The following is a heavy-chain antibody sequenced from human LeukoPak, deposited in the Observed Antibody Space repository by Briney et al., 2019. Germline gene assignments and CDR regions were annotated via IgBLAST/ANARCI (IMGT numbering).Heavy chain of an antibody. V-gene: IGHV3-23*01. J-gene: IGHJ3*02. CDR2: ISGSGGST. CDR1: GFTFSSYA. CDR3: AKDIVVVPAARGNDAFDI. D-gene: IGHD2-2*01. Sequence: GGSLRLSCAASGFTFSSYAMSWVRQAPGKGLEWVSAISGSGGSTYYADSVKGRFTISRDNSKNTLYQQMNSLRAEDTAVYYCAKDIVVVPAARGNDAFDIWGQGTMVTVSS.